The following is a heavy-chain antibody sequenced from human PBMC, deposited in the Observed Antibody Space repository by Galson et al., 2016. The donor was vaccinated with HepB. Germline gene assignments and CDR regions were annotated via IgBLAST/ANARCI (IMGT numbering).Heavy chain of an antibody. CDR3: STSPFAWLSPNGN. J-gene: IGHJ4*02. CDR1: GFAFSNAW. Sequence: FLRLPCAASGFAFSNAWMNWVRQAAGKGLEWVGRIKRKLGGRPDYAAPVKGRLPIPSVVSKNMSFHQMDSLNTEDKAVYFCSTSPFAWLSPNGNWGQGTLVTVSS. V-gene: IGHV3-15*01. D-gene: IGHD3-9*01. CDR2: IKRKLGGRP.